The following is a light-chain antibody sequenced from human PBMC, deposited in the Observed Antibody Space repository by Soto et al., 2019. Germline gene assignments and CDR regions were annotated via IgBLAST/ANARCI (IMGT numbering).Light chain of an antibody. CDR2: KVS. CDR3: MQATHWPIT. V-gene: IGKV2-30*01. Sequence: DVVMTQSTLSLPVTLGQPASICCRSNQSLVYSDGIAYFSWFQQRPGRSPRRLIYKVSNRDSGVPARFSGSGSGTDFALKISRVEADDVGVYYCMQATHWPITFGQGTRLEIK. J-gene: IGKJ5*01. CDR1: QSLVYSDGIAY.